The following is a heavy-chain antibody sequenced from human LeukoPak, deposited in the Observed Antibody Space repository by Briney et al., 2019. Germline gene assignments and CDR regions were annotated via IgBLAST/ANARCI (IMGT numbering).Heavy chain of an antibody. CDR3: AKDRPNYHESNGHYYRPNGDY. J-gene: IGHJ4*02. CDR2: ISSSGDRT. D-gene: IGHD3-22*01. Sequence: GGSLRPSCAASGFTFSTYAMSWVRQAPGKGLEWVSSISSSGDRTFYADSVKDRFTISRDNSENTLYLQMSRLRAEDTAVYYCAKDRPNYHESNGHYYRPNGDYWGQGTLVTVSS. CDR1: GFTFSTYA. V-gene: IGHV3-23*01.